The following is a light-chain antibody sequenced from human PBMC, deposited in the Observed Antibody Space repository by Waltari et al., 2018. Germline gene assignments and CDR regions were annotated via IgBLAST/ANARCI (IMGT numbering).Light chain of an antibody. CDR1: GEYSAYA. CDR2: VNSDGSH. Sequence: LVLTQSPSASASLGASVKLTCSLPGEYSAYAIAWHQQQPLKGPRYLMTVNSDGSHKKGDWISERFSGSSSDLDRYLIISRLQSDDDADYFCQTWGTGIQVFGSGTKLTVL. CDR3: QTWGTGIQV. J-gene: IGLJ3*02. V-gene: IGLV4-69*01.